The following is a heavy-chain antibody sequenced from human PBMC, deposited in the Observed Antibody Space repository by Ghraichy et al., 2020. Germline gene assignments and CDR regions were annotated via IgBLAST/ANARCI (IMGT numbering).Heavy chain of an antibody. Sequence: GGSLRLSCAASIFTFSSDWMGWVRQAPGKGLEWVANIKQDGSEKYYVDSVKGRFTISRDNAKNSLYLQMNSLRAEDTAVYYCARDSGFYYFDYCGQGTLVTVSS. CDR1: IFTFSSDW. V-gene: IGHV3-7*01. J-gene: IGHJ4*02. CDR3: ARDSGFYYFDY. D-gene: IGHD5-12*01. CDR2: IKQDGSEK.